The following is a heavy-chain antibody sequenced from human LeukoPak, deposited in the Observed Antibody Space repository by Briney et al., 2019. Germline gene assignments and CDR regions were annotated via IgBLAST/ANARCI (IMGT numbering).Heavy chain of an antibody. D-gene: IGHD4-17*01. Sequence: PGGSLRLSCAASGFTFSSYGMHWVRQAPGKGREGVAFIRYDGSNKYYADSVKGRFTISRDNSKNTLYLQMNSLRAEDTAVYYCARHYMTTVTKGAFDIWGQGTMVTVSS. CDR1: GFTFSSYG. V-gene: IGHV3-30*02. CDR2: IRYDGSNK. J-gene: IGHJ3*02. CDR3: ARHYMTTVTKGAFDI.